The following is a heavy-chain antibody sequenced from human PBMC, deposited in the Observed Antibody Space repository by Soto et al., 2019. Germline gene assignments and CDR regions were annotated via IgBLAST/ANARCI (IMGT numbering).Heavy chain of an antibody. CDR1: GYTFNTYG. Sequence: ASVKVSCKASGYTFNTYGIIWVRQAPGQGLEWMGWINPNSGHTNYAQNLQDRATMTIDTSTNTAYMELRSLRSDDTAVYYCARDDCFGTTCYVSDWG. J-gene: IGHJ1*01. V-gene: IGHV1-18*01. CDR2: INPNSGHT. CDR3: ARDDCFGTTCYVSD. D-gene: IGHD2-2*01.